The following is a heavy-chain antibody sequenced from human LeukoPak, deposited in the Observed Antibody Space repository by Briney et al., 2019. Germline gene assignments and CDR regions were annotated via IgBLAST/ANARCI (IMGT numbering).Heavy chain of an antibody. CDR3: AKDTSSSGSYFDY. D-gene: IGHD3-10*01. Sequence: GGSLRLSCAASGFTFSSYAMSWVRQAPGEGLEWVSAISGSGGSTYYVDSVKGRFTISRDNSKNTLYLQMNSLRAEDTAVYYCAKDTSSSGSYFDYWGQGTLVTVSS. J-gene: IGHJ4*02. CDR1: GFTFSSYA. V-gene: IGHV3-23*01. CDR2: ISGSGGST.